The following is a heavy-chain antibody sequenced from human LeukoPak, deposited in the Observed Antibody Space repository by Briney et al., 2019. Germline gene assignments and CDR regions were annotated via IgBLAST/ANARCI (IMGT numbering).Heavy chain of an antibody. CDR3: ARPLVSITMIVVVITTSPGNEAEYFQH. CDR2: IYPGDSDT. D-gene: IGHD3-22*01. Sequence: GESLKISCKGSGYSFTSYWIDWVRLMPGKGLEWMGIIYPGDSDTRYSPPFQGQVTISADKSISTAYLQWSSLKASDTAMYYCARPLVSITMIVVVITTSPGNEAEYFQHWGQGTLVTVSS. CDR1: GYSFTSYW. V-gene: IGHV5-51*01. J-gene: IGHJ1*01.